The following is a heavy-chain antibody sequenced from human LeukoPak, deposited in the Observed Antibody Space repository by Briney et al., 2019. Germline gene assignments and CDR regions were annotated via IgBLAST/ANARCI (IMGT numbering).Heavy chain of an antibody. CDR1: GYRFTSYW. Sequence: GESLKISCQGSGYRFTSYWIGWRRQMPGKGLEWMAIIFAGDSNARYNPSFQGQVSISVDKSISTAYLQWNGLKASDTAMYYCAIAGDSTTSCYRCFENWGQGTLVTVSS. J-gene: IGHJ4*02. D-gene: IGHD2-2*01. V-gene: IGHV5-51*01. CDR3: AIAGDSTTSCYRCFEN. CDR2: IFAGDSNA.